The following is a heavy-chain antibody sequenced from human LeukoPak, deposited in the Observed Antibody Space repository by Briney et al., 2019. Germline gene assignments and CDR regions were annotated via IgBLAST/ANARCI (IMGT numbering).Heavy chain of an antibody. J-gene: IGHJ4*02. D-gene: IGHD6-19*01. CDR2: IYYSGST. CDR1: GGSISSYY. Sequence: PSETLSLTCTVSGGSISSYYWSWIRQPPGKGLVWIGYIYYSGSTNYNSYLRSRVTISVDTSKNQLSLKLTSVTAADTAVYYCARWDDSAWAFGNWGPGTLVTVSS. CDR3: ARWDDSAWAFGN. V-gene: IGHV4-59*08.